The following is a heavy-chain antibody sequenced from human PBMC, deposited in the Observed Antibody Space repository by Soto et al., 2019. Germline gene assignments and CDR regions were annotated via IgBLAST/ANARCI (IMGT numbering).Heavy chain of an antibody. D-gene: IGHD5-18*01. Sequence: ASVKVSCKASGYTFTSYYMHWVRQAPGQGLEWMGIINPSGGSTSYAQKFQGRVTMTRDTSTSTVYMELSGLRSEDTAVYYCGQTYSCGYVQHWGQGTLVTVSS. CDR3: GQTYSCGYVQH. CDR2: INPSGGST. J-gene: IGHJ1*01. V-gene: IGHV1-46*01. CDR1: GYTFTSYY.